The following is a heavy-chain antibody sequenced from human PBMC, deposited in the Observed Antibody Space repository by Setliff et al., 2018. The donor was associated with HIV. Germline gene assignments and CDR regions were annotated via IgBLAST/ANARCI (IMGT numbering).Heavy chain of an antibody. D-gene: IGHD1-1*01. Sequence: GSLRLSCAASGFTVSGYYMAWVRQAPGKGLEWVSTIYSGGSTYHADSVKGRFTLSRDSSKNTLSLQMNSLRPEDTAVYYCARTSTTTGTTLNWFDPWGQGTLVTVSS. J-gene: IGHJ5*02. V-gene: IGHV3-66*02. CDR3: ARTSTTTGTTLNWFDP. CDR2: IYSGGST. CDR1: GFTVSGYY.